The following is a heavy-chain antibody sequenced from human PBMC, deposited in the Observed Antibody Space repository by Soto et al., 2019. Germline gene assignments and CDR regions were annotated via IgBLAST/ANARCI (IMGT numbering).Heavy chain of an antibody. Sequence: QVQLVQSGAEVKKPGSSVKVSCKASGGTFRSYVTSWVRQAPGQGLEWLGGIIPMYGTTYYAQTFQGRVTISADESTSTAFMELSSLRSEDTAVYYCARIGTLDWIDDYGGQGTLVIVSS. CDR1: GGTFRSYV. D-gene: IGHD1-1*01. J-gene: IGHJ4*02. CDR2: IIPMYGTT. V-gene: IGHV1-69*12. CDR3: ARIGTLDWIDDY.